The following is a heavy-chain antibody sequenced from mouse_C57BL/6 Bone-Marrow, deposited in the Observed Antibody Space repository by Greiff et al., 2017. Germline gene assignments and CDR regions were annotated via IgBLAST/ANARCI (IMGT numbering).Heavy chain of an antibody. V-gene: IGHV1-82*01. CDR3: EREAYDNCLAWFAY. CDR2: IYPGDGDT. J-gene: IGHJ3*01. CDR1: GYAFSSSW. D-gene: IGHD2-1*01. Sequence: VQLQESGPELVKPGASVKISCKASGYAFSSSWMNWVKQRPGKGLEWIGRIYPGDGDTNYNGKFKGKATLTADKSSSTAYMQLSSLTSEDSAVYFCEREAYDNCLAWFAYWGQGTLVTVST.